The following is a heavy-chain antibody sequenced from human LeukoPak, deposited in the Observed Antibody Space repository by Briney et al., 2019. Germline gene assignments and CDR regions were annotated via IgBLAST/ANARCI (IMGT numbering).Heavy chain of an antibody. CDR1: GFSITSYG. CDR2: ISQDGSSK. CDR3: ARASAYYGSSGYFSFDP. D-gene: IGHD3-22*01. Sequence: GRSLRLSCAAPGFSITSYGMHWVRQAQGKGLEWVAVISQDGSSKKFADSVKGRFTISRDNSKNTLYLHMDSLRAEDTAVYYCARASAYYGSSGYFSFDPWGQGTLVTVAS. J-gene: IGHJ5*02. V-gene: IGHV3-30*04.